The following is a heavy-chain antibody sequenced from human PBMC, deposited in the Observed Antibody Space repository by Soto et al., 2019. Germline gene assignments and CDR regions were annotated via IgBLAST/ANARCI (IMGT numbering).Heavy chain of an antibody. J-gene: IGHJ6*02. V-gene: IGHV4-34*01. D-gene: IGHD3-10*01. Sequence: SETLSLTCAVYGGSFSGYYWSWIRQPPGKGLEWIGEINHSRSTNYNPSLKSRVTISVDTSKNQFSLKLSSVTAADTAVYYCARVPTAYYYGSGSSTNYYYYGMDVWGQGTTVTVSS. CDR1: GGSFSGYY. CDR2: INHSRST. CDR3: ARVPTAYYYGSGSSTNYYYYGMDV.